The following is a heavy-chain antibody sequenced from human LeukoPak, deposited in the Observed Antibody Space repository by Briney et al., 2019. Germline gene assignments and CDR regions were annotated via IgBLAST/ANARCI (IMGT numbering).Heavy chain of an antibody. D-gene: IGHD3-3*01. CDR3: ARTARSYSYDFWSGYCAN. CDR2: IEQDGSEK. Sequence: PGGSLRLSCAASGFTFSNYWMSWVRQAPGKGLEWVANIEQDGSEKYYVDSVKGRFTISRDNAKNSLYLQMSSLRAEDTAVYYCARTARSYSYDFWSGYCANWGQGTLVTVSS. V-gene: IGHV3-7*01. J-gene: IGHJ4*02. CDR1: GFTFSNYW.